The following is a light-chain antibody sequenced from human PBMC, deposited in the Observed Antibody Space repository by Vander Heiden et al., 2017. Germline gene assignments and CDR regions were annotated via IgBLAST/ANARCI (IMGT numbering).Light chain of an antibody. CDR1: QSIISY. CDR2: AAS. Sequence: DIQSTLSPSSLSASVGDRVNITCRASQSIISYLNWYQQRPGKAPKLLIYAASSLQSAVPSRFRRSGYGTDFTLTMSSLQPEDFASYYCQLSDSTPLWTFGQGTREEIK. CDR3: QLSDSTPLWT. V-gene: IGKV1-39*01. J-gene: IGKJ1*01.